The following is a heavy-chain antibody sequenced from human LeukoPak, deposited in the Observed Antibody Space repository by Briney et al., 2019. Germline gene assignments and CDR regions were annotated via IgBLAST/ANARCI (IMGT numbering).Heavy chain of an antibody. D-gene: IGHD6-6*01. J-gene: IGHJ4*02. CDR1: GYTFTGYY. Sequence: VASVKVSCKASGYTFTGYYMHWVRQAPGQGLEWMGWINPNSGGTNYAQKFQGRVTMTRDTSISTAYMELSRLRSDDMAVYYCARSSYSSSSGPSDYWGQGTLVTVSS. CDR2: INPNSGGT. V-gene: IGHV1-2*02. CDR3: ARSSYSSSSGPSDY.